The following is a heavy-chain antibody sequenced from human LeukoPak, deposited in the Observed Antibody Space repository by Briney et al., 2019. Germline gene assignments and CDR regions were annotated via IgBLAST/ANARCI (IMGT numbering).Heavy chain of an antibody. D-gene: IGHD3-16*01. CDR1: GFTFSTYG. CDR3: AREMRRVYDSLDY. V-gene: IGHV3-30*03. CDR2: ISFDENNK. Sequence: GGSLRLSCEASGFTFSTYGMHWVRQAPGKGLEWVAIISFDENNKYYADSVKGRFTISRDNSKNTLYLQMNSLRAEDTAVYYCAREMRRVYDSLDYWGQGTLVTVSS. J-gene: IGHJ4*02.